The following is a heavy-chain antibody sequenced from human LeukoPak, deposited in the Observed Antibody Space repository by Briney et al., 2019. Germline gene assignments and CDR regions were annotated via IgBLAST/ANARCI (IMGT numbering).Heavy chain of an antibody. CDR2: LHSDGSNT. V-gene: IGHV3-74*01. Sequence: GGSLRLSCAASGFTFRDYWMHWVRQAPGKGLVWVSRLHSDGSNTTYADSVKGRFTISRDNSKNTLYLQMNSLRAGDTAVYYCAKSSYYDSSGFYREYYFDYWGQGTLVPVSS. J-gene: IGHJ4*02. D-gene: IGHD3-22*01. CDR3: AKSSYYDSSGFYREYYFDY. CDR1: GFTFRDYW.